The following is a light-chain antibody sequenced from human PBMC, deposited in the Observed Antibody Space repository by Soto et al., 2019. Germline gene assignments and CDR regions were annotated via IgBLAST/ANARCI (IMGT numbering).Light chain of an antibody. CDR1: QDINKY. Sequence: DIQMTQSPSSLSASVGDRVTITCQASQDINKYLNWYQQKPGKAPQVLIYDVSNLETGVPSRFSGSGARTDFSLTISSLQPEDIATYHCQQYNNLPYTFGQGTQLEIK. CDR3: QQYNNLPYT. V-gene: IGKV1-33*01. J-gene: IGKJ2*01. CDR2: DVS.